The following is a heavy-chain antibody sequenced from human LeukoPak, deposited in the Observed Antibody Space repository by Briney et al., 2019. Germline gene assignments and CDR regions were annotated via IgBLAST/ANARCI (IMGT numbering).Heavy chain of an antibody. J-gene: IGHJ4*02. CDR2: IGTAGDT. CDR3: ARVGDSSGSYDY. Sequence: GGSLRLSCAASGFTFSSYDMHWVRQATGKGLEWVSAIGTAGDTYYPGSVKGRFTISRENAKNSLYLQMNSLRGGDTAVYYCARVGDSSGSYDYWGQGTLVSVSS. CDR1: GFTFSSYD. D-gene: IGHD3-22*01. V-gene: IGHV3-13*01.